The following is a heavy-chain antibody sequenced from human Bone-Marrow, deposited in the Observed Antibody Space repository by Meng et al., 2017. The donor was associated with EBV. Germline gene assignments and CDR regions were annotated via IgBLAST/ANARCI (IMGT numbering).Heavy chain of an antibody. J-gene: IGHJ4*02. CDR3: AKSSSSTPGVVDS. V-gene: IGHV4-61*01. D-gene: IGHD6-6*01. Sequence: QVQRQGSGPGLGKPSGTLSLTCTVSAASVCGGTFHWSWIRQPPGKELEWIGYIYDGGTTIYNPSLKSRVTIFLDTSRNQFSLGLRSVTTADTAVYYCAKSSSSTPGVVDSWGQGTLVTVSS. CDR2: IYDGGTT. CDR1: AASVCGGTFH.